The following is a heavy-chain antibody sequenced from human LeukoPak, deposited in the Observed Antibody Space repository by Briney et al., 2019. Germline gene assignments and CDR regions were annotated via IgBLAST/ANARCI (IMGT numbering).Heavy chain of an antibody. J-gene: IGHJ6*02. CDR2: IKQDGSEK. CDR1: GFTFSSYW. Sequence: GGSLRLSCAASGFTFSSYWMSWVRQAPGKGLEWVANIKQDGSEKYYVDSVKGRFTISRDNAKNSLYLQMNSLRAEDTAVYYCAREAPYSGSWTSYYYYYGMDVWGQGTTVTVSS. D-gene: IGHD6-13*01. CDR3: AREAPYSGSWTSYYYYYGMDV. V-gene: IGHV3-7*03.